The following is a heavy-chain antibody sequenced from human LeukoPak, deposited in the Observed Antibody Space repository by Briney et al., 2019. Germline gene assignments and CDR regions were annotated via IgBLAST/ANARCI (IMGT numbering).Heavy chain of an antibody. CDR3: ERSGPYYYLYVDV. CDR1: GSSITRGDY. J-gene: IGHJ6*03. Sequence: SETLSLTCTVSGSSITRGDYWGWIRQPPGKGLEWIGVIYHSGSTYYNPSLKSRVVISVDTSKNQFSLRLSSVSAADTAVYYCERSGPYYYLYVDVWGKGTTVTVSS. D-gene: IGHD3-10*01. CDR2: IYHSGST. V-gene: IGHV4-38-2*02.